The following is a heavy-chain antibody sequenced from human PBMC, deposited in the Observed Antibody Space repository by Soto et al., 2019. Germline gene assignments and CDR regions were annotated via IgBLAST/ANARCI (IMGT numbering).Heavy chain of an antibody. CDR3: ARESCGGDCHLYYYGMDV. D-gene: IGHD2-21*02. Sequence: GGSLRLSCAASGFTFSSYAMHWVRQAPGKGLEWVAVISYDGSNKYYADSVKGRFTISRDNSKNTLYLQMNSLRAEDTAVYYCARESCGGDCHLYYYGMDVWGQGTTVTVSS. CDR1: GFTFSSYA. J-gene: IGHJ6*02. V-gene: IGHV3-30-3*01. CDR2: ISYDGSNK.